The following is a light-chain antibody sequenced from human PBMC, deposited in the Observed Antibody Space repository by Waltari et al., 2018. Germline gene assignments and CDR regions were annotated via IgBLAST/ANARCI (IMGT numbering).Light chain of an antibody. J-gene: IGLJ1*01. CDR1: SSDIGRYDL. CDR2: EVN. Sequence: QSALTQPPSASGSPGQSVAISCTGTSSDIGRYDLVSWYQQHPGKAPKLIISEVNKRPSGVPDRFSGAKSGNTASLTVSWLQAEDEADYYCSSHGGSDKFYVFGTGTKVTVL. V-gene: IGLV2-8*01. CDR3: SSHGGSDKFYV.